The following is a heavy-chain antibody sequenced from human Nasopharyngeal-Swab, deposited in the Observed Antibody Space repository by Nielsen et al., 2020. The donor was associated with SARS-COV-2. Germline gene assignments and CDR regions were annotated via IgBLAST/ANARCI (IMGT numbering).Heavy chain of an antibody. Sequence: GESLKISCAASGFTLSDYYMSWIRQAPGKGLEWISYISPRGSTINYADSVRGRFTISRDNAKNSLYLQMNSLTAEDTAVYYCARERGGGYGDYWGQGTLVTVSS. V-gene: IGHV3-11*04. CDR1: GFTLSDYY. D-gene: IGHD5-12*01. J-gene: IGHJ4*02. CDR3: ARERGGGYGDY. CDR2: ISPRGSTI.